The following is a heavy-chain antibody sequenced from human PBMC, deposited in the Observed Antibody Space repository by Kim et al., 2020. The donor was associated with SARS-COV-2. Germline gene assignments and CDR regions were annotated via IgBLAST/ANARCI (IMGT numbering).Heavy chain of an antibody. V-gene: IGHV3-21*01. CDR3: ARDYSGSYYV. D-gene: IGHD1-26*01. CDR2: YI. J-gene: IGHJ4*02. Sequence: YIYYADSVKGRFTVSRDNAKNSLYLQMNSLRAEDTAVYYCARDYSGSYYVWGQGTLVTVSS.